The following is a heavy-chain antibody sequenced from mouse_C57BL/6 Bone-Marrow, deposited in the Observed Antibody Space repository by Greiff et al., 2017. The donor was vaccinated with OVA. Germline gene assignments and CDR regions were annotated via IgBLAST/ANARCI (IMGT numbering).Heavy chain of an antibody. CDR3: ARGYYGSSRYYAMDY. D-gene: IGHD1-1*01. J-gene: IGHJ4*01. CDR2: ILPSIGRT. V-gene: IGHV15-2*01. Sequence: QVQLKQSGSELRSPGSSVKLSCKDFDSEVFPLAYMSWVRQKPGHGFEWIGGILPSIGRTIYGEKFEDKATLDADTLSNTAYLELNSLTSEDSAIYYCARGYYGSSRYYAMDYWGQGTSVTVSS. CDR1: DSEVFPLAY.